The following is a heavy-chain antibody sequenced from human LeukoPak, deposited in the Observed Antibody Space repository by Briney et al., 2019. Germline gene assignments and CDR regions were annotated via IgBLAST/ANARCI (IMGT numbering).Heavy chain of an antibody. CDR1: GGSISSGSYY. V-gene: IGHV4-61*02. CDR3: ARDSLLRFGDAFDI. CDR2: IYTSGST. D-gene: IGHD3-10*01. Sequence: SQTLSLTCTVSGGSISSGSYYWSWIRQPAGKGLEWIGRIYTSGSTNYNPSLKSRVTISVDTSKNQFSLKLSSVTAADTAVYYCARDSLLRFGDAFDIWGQGTMVTVSS. J-gene: IGHJ3*02.